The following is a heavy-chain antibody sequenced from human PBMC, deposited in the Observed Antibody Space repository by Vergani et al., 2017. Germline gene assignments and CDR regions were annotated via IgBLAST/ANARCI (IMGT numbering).Heavy chain of an antibody. CDR1: GFSFSSHA. J-gene: IGHJ6*03. CDR2: ISNDGSKK. D-gene: IGHD3-10*01. Sequence: QVQLAESGGGRVQPGRSLRLSCAASGFSFSSHAIHWVRQAPGKGLEWVAVISNDGSKKYYADSVKGRFTISRDNSKNTLDLQMNSLRTDDTAVYYCAKAGSVTSGSLQYNFYMDVWGKGTTVTVS. CDR3: AKAGSVTSGSLQYNFYMDV. V-gene: IGHV3-30*18.